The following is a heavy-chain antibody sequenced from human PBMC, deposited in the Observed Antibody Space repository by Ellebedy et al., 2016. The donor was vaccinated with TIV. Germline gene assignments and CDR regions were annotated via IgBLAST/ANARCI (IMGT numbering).Heavy chain of an antibody. Sequence: SETLSLTXTVSGGSISSHYWNWIRQPAGKRLEWIGRIFTSGSTNYNPSLKSRVTMSVDTSKNQFSLKVSSVTAADTAVYYCARGLGVANYWGQGTLVTVSS. D-gene: IGHD3-3*01. CDR1: GGSISSHY. J-gene: IGHJ4*02. CDR3: ARGLGVANY. V-gene: IGHV4-4*07. CDR2: IFTSGST.